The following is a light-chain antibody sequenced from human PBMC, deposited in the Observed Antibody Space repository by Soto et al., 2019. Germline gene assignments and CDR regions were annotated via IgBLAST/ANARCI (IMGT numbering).Light chain of an antibody. V-gene: IGLV2-11*01. CDR3: CSYAGSYTSYV. CDR2: DVS. Sequence: QSALTQPRSVSGSPGQSVTISCTGTSSDVGGYNYVSWYQQHPGKAPKLMIYDVSKRPSGVPDRFSGSKSGNTASLTISGLQAEYEADYYCCSYAGSYTSYVFGTGTSSPS. CDR1: SSDVGGYNY. J-gene: IGLJ1*01.